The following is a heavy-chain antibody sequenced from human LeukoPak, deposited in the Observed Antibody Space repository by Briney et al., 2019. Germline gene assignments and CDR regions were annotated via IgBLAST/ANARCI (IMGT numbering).Heavy chain of an antibody. Sequence: GGSLRLSCAASEFTFRNYWMTWVRQAPGKGLEWVANIKPDGREEFYVDSVKGRFSMSRDNGKNLLFLQMDSLRVEDTAVYYCARDPYQLSSDYYFGAFDIWGQGTVVTVSS. CDR1: EFTFRNYW. D-gene: IGHD3-22*01. CDR2: IKPDGREE. CDR3: ARDPYQLSSDYYFGAFDI. J-gene: IGHJ3*02. V-gene: IGHV3-7*01.